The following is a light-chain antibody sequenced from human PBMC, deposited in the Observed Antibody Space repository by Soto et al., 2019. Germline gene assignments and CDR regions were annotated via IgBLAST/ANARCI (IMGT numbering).Light chain of an antibody. Sequence: DIQMTQSPSTLSASVGDRVTITCRASQSISTWLAWYQQKPGKAPKLLIYKASTLESGVPSKFSGSGSGTEFTLTISSLQPDDSATYYCQQYSSLYTFGQGTNMEIK. CDR1: QSISTW. J-gene: IGKJ2*01. CDR3: QQYSSLYT. V-gene: IGKV1-5*03. CDR2: KAS.